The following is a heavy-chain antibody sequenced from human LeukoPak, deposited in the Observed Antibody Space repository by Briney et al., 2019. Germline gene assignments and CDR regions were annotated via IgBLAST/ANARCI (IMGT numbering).Heavy chain of an antibody. CDR3: ARESRYVSGYGHSDNAFDI. Sequence: ASVKVSCKASGYTFTSYYMHWVRQAPGQGLEWMGIINPSGGRTSYAQKFQGRVTMTRDTSTSTVYMELSSLRSEDTAVYYCARESRYVSGYGHSDNAFDIWGQGTMVTVSS. CDR2: INPSGGRT. V-gene: IGHV1-46*01. J-gene: IGHJ3*02. D-gene: IGHD5-12*01. CDR1: GYTFTSYY.